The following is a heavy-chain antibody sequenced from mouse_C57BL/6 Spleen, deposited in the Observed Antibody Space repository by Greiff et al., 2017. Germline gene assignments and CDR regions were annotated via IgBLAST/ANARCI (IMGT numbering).Heavy chain of an antibody. V-gene: IGHV1-53*01. J-gene: IGHJ3*01. CDR3: AGRSWFAY. CDR1: GYTITGYC. CDR2: INPKNGGT. Sequence: QVLLRQPGTALVKPGASVKLSCTASGYTITGYCLHWVKQRTEQGLEWIGYINPKNGGTNYNATFQSKATLTVDTSSSTAYLQLSSLTSEDTAVYYCAGRSWFAYGGQGTMVSVSA.